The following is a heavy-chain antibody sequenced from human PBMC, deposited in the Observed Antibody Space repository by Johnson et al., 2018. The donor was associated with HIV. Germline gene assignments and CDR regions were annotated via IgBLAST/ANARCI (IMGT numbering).Heavy chain of an antibody. CDR1: GFTFSSFA. CDR3: ARGDHYDSSGFYFGAAFDS. V-gene: IGHV3-7*03. Sequence: VQLVESGGGLVQPGGSLRLSCAASGFTFSSFAMYWVRQAPGRGLEWVANIKQDGSEKFYVDSVTGRFTISRDNAENSLYLQMNSLRAEDTAVYYCARGDHYDSSGFYFGAAFDSWGQGTMVTVSS. J-gene: IGHJ3*02. D-gene: IGHD3-22*01. CDR2: IKQDGSEK.